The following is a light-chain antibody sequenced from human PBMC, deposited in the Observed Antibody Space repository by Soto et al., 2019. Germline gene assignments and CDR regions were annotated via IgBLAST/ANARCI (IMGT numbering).Light chain of an antibody. CDR2: DVS. CDR3: HQRYNWPRVT. V-gene: IGKV3-11*01. CDR1: QSVSNS. J-gene: IGKJ5*01. Sequence: EIVWTQSPGTLSLSPGERATLSCRASQSVSNSLAWYQQKPGQPPRLLIYDVSNRATGIPARFSGSGSGTDFTLTITSLEPEDFAVYFCHQRYNWPRVTFGQGTRLEIK.